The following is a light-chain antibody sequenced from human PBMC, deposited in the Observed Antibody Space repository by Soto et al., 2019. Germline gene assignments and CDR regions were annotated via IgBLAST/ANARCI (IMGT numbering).Light chain of an antibody. Sequence: EIVLTQSPGTLSLSPGERATLSCRASQSVTSNYFASYQQKPGQAPRLLIYGVSSRATGIPDRFSGSGSGTDFTLTISRLEPEDFAVYYCLQYGDSPRTFGQGTKVEIK. J-gene: IGKJ1*01. CDR2: GVS. V-gene: IGKV3-20*01. CDR3: LQYGDSPRT. CDR1: QSVTSNY.